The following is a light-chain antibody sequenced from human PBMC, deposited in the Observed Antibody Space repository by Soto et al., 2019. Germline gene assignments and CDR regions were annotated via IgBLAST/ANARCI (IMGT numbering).Light chain of an antibody. V-gene: IGKV1-12*01. Sequence: DIQMTQSPSSVSASVGDRVTISCRASEGIRSWLDWYQQKPGKAAKLLIYAAYPLQSGVPSGVSRYGSGTACTLTISSLQPEEFATYYCQHANSFPNTFGQWTKLEIK. CDR3: QHANSFPNT. CDR2: AAY. J-gene: IGKJ2*01. CDR1: EGIRSW.